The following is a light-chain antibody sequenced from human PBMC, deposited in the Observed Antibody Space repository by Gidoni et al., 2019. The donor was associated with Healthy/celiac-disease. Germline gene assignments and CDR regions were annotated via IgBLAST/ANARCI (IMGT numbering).Light chain of an antibody. J-gene: IGKJ2*01. CDR2: GAS. Sequence: ELVLTQSPGTLSLSPGERATLSCRASQSVSSSYLAWYQQKPGQAPRLLIYGASSRATGIPDRFSGSGSGTDFTLTISRLEPEDFAGYYCQQYGSSHTFGQXTKLEIK. V-gene: IGKV3-20*01. CDR3: QQYGSSHT. CDR1: QSVSSSY.